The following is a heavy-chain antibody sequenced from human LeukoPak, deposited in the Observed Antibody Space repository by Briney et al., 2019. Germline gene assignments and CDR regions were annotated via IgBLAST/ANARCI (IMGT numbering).Heavy chain of an antibody. CDR1: GFTLSNYW. Sequence: GGSLRLSCAATGFTLSNYWMHWVRQAPGKGLVWVSRINGDGSSTSNADAVKGRFTISRDNAKNTLFLQMNSLRAEDTAVYYCARESSWAPDYWGQGTLVTVSS. CDR3: ARESSWAPDY. D-gene: IGHD1-26*01. V-gene: IGHV3-74*01. J-gene: IGHJ4*02. CDR2: INGDGSST.